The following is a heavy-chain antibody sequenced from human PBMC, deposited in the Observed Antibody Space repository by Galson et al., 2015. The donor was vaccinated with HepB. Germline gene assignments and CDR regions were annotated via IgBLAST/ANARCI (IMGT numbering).Heavy chain of an antibody. J-gene: IGHJ4*02. CDR1: GFTFSSYA. V-gene: IGHV3-23*01. D-gene: IGHD3-16*01. Sequence: SLRLSCAASGFTFSSYAMGWVRQAPGKGLEWVSSIGGSFSSVSDSPGSPYYADSVKGRFTVSRDNSKSTLFLHMSSLRAEDTAMYYCANRRGTFASRYYFDHWGQGTPVTVSS. CDR2: IGGSFSSVSDSPGSP. CDR3: ANRRGTFASRYYFDH.